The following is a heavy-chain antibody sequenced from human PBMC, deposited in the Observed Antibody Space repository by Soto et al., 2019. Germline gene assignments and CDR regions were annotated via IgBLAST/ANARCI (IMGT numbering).Heavy chain of an antibody. CDR2: IWYDGSNE. J-gene: IGHJ4*02. Sequence: GGSLRLSCAASGFTFSSYGMHWVRQAPGKGLEWVAVIWYDGSNEYYADSVKGRFTISRDNSKNTLYLQMNSLRAEDTAMYYCARAQYSSRWYPFDYWGQGTLVTVSS. D-gene: IGHD6-13*01. V-gene: IGHV3-33*01. CDR3: ARAQYSSRWYPFDY. CDR1: GFTFSSYG.